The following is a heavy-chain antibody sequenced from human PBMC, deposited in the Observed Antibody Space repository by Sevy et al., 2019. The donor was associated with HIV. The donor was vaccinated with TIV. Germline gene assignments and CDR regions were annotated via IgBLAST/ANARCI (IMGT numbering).Heavy chain of an antibody. J-gene: IGHJ4*02. CDR1: TFSVTDNY. CDR2: IYSGGST. V-gene: IGHV3-66*01. D-gene: IGHD6-19*01. Sequence: GGSLRLSCAASTFSVTDNYMSWVRQAPGKGLEWVATIYSGGSTFDADSVKGRFTISRDNSKNTLYLQLNSLTAEDTAVYYCAKRGNGWYELDYWGRGTLVTVSS. CDR3: AKRGNGWYELDY.